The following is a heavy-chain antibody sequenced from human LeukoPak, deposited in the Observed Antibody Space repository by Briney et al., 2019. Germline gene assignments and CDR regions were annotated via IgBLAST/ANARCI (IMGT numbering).Heavy chain of an antibody. J-gene: IGHJ5*02. CDR1: GPSYKPYY. D-gene: IGHD3-3*01. CDR3: WVGITILGVAALLDP. Sequence: SVTLSLTCAVYGPSYKPYYWSWIRQPPGEGLEWIGDIAHRGTATYSPSLKSRLTISADAPQKQFFSKLNHLTDAETAVEFRWVGITILGVAALLDPW. CDR2: IAHRGTA. V-gene: IGHV4-34*01.